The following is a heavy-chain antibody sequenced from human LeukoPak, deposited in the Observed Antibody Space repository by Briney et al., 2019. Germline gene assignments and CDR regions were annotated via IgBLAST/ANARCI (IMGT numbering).Heavy chain of an antibody. D-gene: IGHD4-11*01. Sequence: GGSLRLSCAASGFTFSDHYMSWIRQAPGKGLEWVSYISSSGSTIYYADSVKGRFTISRDNAKNSLYLQMNSLRAEDTAVYYCARETTVTAFDYWGQGTLVTVSS. CDR3: ARETTVTAFDY. CDR2: ISSSGSTI. V-gene: IGHV3-11*04. CDR1: GFTFSDHY. J-gene: IGHJ4*02.